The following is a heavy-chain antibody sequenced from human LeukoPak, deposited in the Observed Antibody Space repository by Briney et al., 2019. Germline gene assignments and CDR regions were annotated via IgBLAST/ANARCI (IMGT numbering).Heavy chain of an antibody. CDR3: AKDLGRSSSWLPD. J-gene: IGHJ4*02. CDR2: INPNSGGT. D-gene: IGHD6-13*01. Sequence: ASVKVSCKASGYTFTGYYMHWVRQAPGQGLEWMGWINPNSGGTNYAQKFQGRVTMTRDTSISTAYMELSRLRSDDTAVYYCAKDLGRSSSWLPDWGQGTLVTVSS. CDR1: GYTFTGYY. V-gene: IGHV1-2*02.